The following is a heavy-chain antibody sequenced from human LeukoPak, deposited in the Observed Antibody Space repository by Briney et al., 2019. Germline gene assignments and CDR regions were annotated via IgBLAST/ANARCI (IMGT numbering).Heavy chain of an antibody. D-gene: IGHD3-22*01. J-gene: IGHJ4*02. CDR3: ARVWDYYDSSGYQYFDY. CDR2: ISSSVSFI. V-gene: IGHV3-21*01. CDR1: GFTFSSYS. Sequence: GGSLRLSCAASGFTFSSYSMNWVRQAPGKGLEWVSSISSSVSFIYYADSVKGRFTISRDNAKNSLYLQMNSLRAEDTAVYYCARVWDYYDSSGYQYFDYWGQGTLVTVSS.